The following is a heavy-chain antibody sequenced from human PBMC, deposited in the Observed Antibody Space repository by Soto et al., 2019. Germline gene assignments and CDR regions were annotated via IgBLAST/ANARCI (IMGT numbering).Heavy chain of an antibody. J-gene: IGHJ6*02. CDR2: IGSAGDT. Sequence: EVQLVESGGGLVQPGGSLSLSCAASGFTFSRFDMHWVRQVTGKGLEWVSTIGSAGDTYYSDSVRGRFTISRGNAKNSLYLQMNSLRAGDTAVYYCARGDEGLYDYGMDVWGQGTTVTVSS. CDR3: ARGDEGLYDYGMDV. V-gene: IGHV3-13*01. D-gene: IGHD2-21*02. CDR1: GFTFSRFD.